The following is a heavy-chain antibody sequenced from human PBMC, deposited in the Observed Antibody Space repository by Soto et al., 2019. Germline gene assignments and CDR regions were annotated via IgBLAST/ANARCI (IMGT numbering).Heavy chain of an antibody. J-gene: IGHJ3*02. V-gene: IGHV4-34*02. CDR3: ATVALSEYCSKKRCPGASFEI. Sequence: QVQLQQWGAGQLKPSETLSLTCGVDIGSLSGYIWCWTRQPTGKGLEWLGGINHRGGANYNESLRVRVAISIDAARKQLSLRLASVTAADTAVYYCATVALSEYCSKKRCPGASFEIWGQGTMVTVSP. CDR2: INHRGGA. D-gene: IGHD2-15*01. CDR1: IGSLSGYI.